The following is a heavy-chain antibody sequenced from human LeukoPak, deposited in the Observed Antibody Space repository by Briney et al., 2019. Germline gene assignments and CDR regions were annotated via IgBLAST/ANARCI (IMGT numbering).Heavy chain of an antibody. D-gene: IGHD2-2*01. Sequence: ASVKVSCKASGYTFTSYGISWVGQAPGQGLEWMGWISAYNGNTNYAQKLQGRVTMTTDTSTSTAYMELRSLRSDDTAVYYCARDQGIVVVPAATIDYWGQGTLVTVSS. CDR1: GYTFTSYG. J-gene: IGHJ4*02. V-gene: IGHV1-18*01. CDR2: ISAYNGNT. CDR3: ARDQGIVVVPAATIDY.